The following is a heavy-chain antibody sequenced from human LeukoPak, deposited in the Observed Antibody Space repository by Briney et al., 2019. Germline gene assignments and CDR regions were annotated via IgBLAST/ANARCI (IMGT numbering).Heavy chain of an antibody. CDR1: GGSFSDYY. D-gene: IGHD3-22*01. V-gene: IGHV4-34*01. CDR2: IEHSGST. J-gene: IGHJ3*01. Sequence: SETLSLTCAVYGGSFSDYYWSWIRQPPGKGLEWIGEIEHSGSTNYNLSLKSRVTISVDTSKKQFSLNLTSVTAADTAEYYCARGGSSYFYDSSGSGRASDVWGQGTKVAVSS. CDR3: ARGGSSYFYDSSGSGRASDV.